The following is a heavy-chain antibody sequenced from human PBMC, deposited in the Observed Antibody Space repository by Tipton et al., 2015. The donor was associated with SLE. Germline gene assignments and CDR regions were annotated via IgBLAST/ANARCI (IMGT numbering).Heavy chain of an antibody. J-gene: IGHJ3*02. V-gene: IGHV4-59*12. CDR3: ARDRLAHDISGFYYHDGLDI. D-gene: IGHD3-22*01. CDR1: GGSISGYY. Sequence: TLSLTCAVSGGSISGYYWSWIRQSPGKGLEWIGHMYYSGGADYNPSLRSRVTISVDTSRNQFALTLNSVTAADTAVYYCARDRLAHDISGFYYHDGLDIWGQGTTVTVSS. CDR2: MYYSGGA.